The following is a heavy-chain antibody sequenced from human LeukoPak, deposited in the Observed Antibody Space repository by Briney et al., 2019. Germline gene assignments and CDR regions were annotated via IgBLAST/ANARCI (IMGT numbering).Heavy chain of an antibody. D-gene: IGHD1-1*01. CDR3: AKGQELDDGVFDS. CDR1: GFTFSRIA. Sequence: GGSLRLSCAASGFTFSRIAMSWVRRAPGKGLEWVSAIRSNGETVYNADAVKGRFTVSRDNSRQTLFLQMSSLRVEDTATYYCAKGQELDDGVFDSWGQGTLVTVSS. CDR2: IRSNGETV. J-gene: IGHJ4*02. V-gene: IGHV3-23*01.